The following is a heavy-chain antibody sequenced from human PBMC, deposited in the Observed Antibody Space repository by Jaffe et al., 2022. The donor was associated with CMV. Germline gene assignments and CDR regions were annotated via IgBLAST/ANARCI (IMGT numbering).Heavy chain of an antibody. CDR3: ASSLYYVVGYFDL. CDR2: ISNNGGT. J-gene: IGHJ2*01. CDR1: GGSTSSYY. Sequence: QVQLQESGPGLVKPSETLSLTCNVSGGSTSSYYWSWIRQPPGKGLEWIGYISNNGGTNYNPSLKSRVTISVDTSKTQFSLRLGSVTAADTAVYYCASSLYYVVGYFDLWGRGTLVTVSS. D-gene: IGHD3-10*02. V-gene: IGHV4-59*01.